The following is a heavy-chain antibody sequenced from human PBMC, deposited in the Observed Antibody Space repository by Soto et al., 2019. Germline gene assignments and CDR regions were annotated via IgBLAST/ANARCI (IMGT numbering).Heavy chain of an antibody. J-gene: IGHJ4*02. CDR2: ISGSGGGT. Sequence: GGSLRLSCAASGFTFSSYAMSWVRQAPGKGLEWVSSISGSGGGTYYAGSVKGRFTISRDNSKNTFYLQMNSLSAEDTAVYYCAKAPRADNGFWSGYYPGFDYWGRGTLVTVSS. CDR3: AKAPRADNGFWSGYYPGFDY. D-gene: IGHD3-3*01. V-gene: IGHV3-23*01. CDR1: GFTFSSYA.